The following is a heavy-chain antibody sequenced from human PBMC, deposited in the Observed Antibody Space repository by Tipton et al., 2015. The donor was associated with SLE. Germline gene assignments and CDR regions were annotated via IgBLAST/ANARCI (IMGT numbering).Heavy chain of an antibody. V-gene: IGHV4-39*07. CDR1: GGSISSSTFY. CDR3: ARGMVTWRGAIIGVDV. D-gene: IGHD2-21*02. CDR2: VYYSGHT. J-gene: IGHJ6*02. Sequence: TLSLTCTVSGGSISSSTFYWAWIRQPPGKGLEWIGSVYYSGHTYYNPSLKSRVTISIDPAKNQFSLKLTSVTAADTAVYYCARGMVTWRGAIIGVDVWGHGTSVTVSS.